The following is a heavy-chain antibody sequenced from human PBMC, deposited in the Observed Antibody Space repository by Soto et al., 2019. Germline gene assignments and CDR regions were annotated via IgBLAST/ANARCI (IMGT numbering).Heavy chain of an antibody. CDR3: ARLPSYSSCCYGVVD. J-gene: IGHJ4*02. CDR1: GYTLTSYA. D-gene: IGHD6-13*01. Sequence: GASVKGSCKASGYTLTSYAMHWVRQATGQRLEWMGWINAGNGNTKYSQKVQGRVTITRDTSESTAYMELSSLRSEDTAVYYCARLPSYSSCCYGVVDWGQGTLVTVSS. V-gene: IGHV1-3*01. CDR2: INAGNGNT.